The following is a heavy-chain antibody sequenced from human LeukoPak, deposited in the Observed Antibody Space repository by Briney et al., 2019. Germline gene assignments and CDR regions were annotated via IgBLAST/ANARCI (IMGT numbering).Heavy chain of an antibody. CDR3: ARGSNQQPFHFDY. V-gene: IGHV4-59*01. J-gene: IGHJ4*02. D-gene: IGHD6-13*01. CDR1: GGSISSYY. CDR2: IYYSGST. Sequence: SETLSLTCTVSGGSISSYYWSWIRQPPGKGLEWIGYIYYSGSTNYNPSLKSRVTISVDTSKNQFSLKLSSVTAADTAVYYRARGSNQQPFHFDYWGQGTLVTVSS.